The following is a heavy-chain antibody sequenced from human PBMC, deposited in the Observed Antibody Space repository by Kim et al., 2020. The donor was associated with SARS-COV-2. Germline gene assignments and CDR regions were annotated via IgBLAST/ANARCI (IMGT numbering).Heavy chain of an antibody. D-gene: IGHD3-22*01. V-gene: IGHV4-39*01. CDR3: ARTLGRITMIVTPSKYYFDY. J-gene: IGHJ4*02. Sequence: RVTISVDTSKNQFSLKLSSVTAADTAVYYCARTLGRITMIVTPSKYYFDYWGQGTLVTVSS.